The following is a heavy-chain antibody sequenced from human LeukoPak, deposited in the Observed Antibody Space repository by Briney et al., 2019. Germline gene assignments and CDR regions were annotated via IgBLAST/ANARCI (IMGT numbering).Heavy chain of an antibody. J-gene: IGHJ4*02. Sequence: GASVKVSCKASGYTFTSYYLHWVRQAPGQGLEWMGTINPSGGSTTYAQKFQGRVTITRNTSISTAYMELSSLRSEDTAVYYCASGFGYSYGYRYWGQGTLVTVSS. CDR2: INPSGGST. V-gene: IGHV1-46*01. D-gene: IGHD5-18*01. CDR3: ASGFGYSYGYRY. CDR1: GYTFTSYY.